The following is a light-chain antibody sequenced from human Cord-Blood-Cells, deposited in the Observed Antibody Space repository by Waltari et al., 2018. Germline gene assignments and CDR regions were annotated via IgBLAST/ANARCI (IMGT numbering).Light chain of an antibody. CDR3: QQYYSTPLT. J-gene: IGKJ4*01. CDR2: WAS. V-gene: IGKV4-1*01. CDR1: QSVLYSSNNKNY. Sequence: DIVMTQSPDSLAVSLGERAPLNRKSRQSVLYSSNNKNYLAWYQQKPGQPPKLLIYWASTRESGVPDRFSGSGSGTDFTLTISSLQAEDVAVYYCQQYYSTPLTFGGGTKVEIK.